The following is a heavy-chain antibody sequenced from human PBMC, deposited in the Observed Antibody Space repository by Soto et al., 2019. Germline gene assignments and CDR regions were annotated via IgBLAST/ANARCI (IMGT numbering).Heavy chain of an antibody. J-gene: IGHJ6*02. Sequence: GESLKISCKGSGYSFTSYWISWVRQMPGKGLEWMGRIDPSDSYTNYSPSFQGHVTISADKSISTAYLQWSSLKASDTAMYYCARQLGGAYSSGWYPPPGMDGCGQGTTVTVSS. CDR1: GYSFTSYW. D-gene: IGHD6-19*01. V-gene: IGHV5-10-1*01. CDR3: ARQLGGAYSSGWYPPPGMDG. CDR2: IDPSDSYT.